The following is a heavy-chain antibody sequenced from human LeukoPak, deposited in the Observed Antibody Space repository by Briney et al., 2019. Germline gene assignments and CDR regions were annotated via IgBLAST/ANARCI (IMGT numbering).Heavy chain of an antibody. CDR1: GFTFSSYE. CDR3: AREPYYYGMDV. J-gene: IGHJ6*02. Sequence: GGSLRLSCAASGFTFSSYEMNWVRQAPGKGLEWGSYISSSGSTIYYADSVKGRFTISRDNAKNSLYLQMNSLRAEDTAVYYCAREPYYYGMDVWGQGTTVTVSS. CDR2: ISSSGSTI. V-gene: IGHV3-48*03.